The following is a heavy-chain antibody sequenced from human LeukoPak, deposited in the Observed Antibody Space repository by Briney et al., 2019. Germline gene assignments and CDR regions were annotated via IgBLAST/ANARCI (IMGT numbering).Heavy chain of an antibody. CDR3: ARIGVGFGELPSFFDY. Sequence: PSETLSLTCAVYGGSFSGYYWSWIRQPPGKGLEWIGEINHSGSTNYNPSLKSRVTISVDTSKNQFSLKLSSVTAADTAVYYCARIGVGFGELPSFFDYWGQGTLVTVSS. V-gene: IGHV4-34*01. CDR2: INHSGST. D-gene: IGHD3-10*01. J-gene: IGHJ4*02. CDR1: GGSFSGYY.